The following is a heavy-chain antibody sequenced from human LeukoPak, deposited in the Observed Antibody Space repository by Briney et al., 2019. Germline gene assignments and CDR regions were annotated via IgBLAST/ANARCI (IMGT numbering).Heavy chain of an antibody. CDR1: GYTLTELS. CDR2: FDPEDGET. V-gene: IGHV1-24*01. CDR3: ATAGPPGIAVAGTVDY. D-gene: IGHD6-19*01. Sequence: ASVKVSCKVSGYTLTELSMHWVRQAPGKGLEWMGGFDPEDGETIYAQKFQGRVTMTEDTSTDTAYMELSSLRSEDTAVYYCATAGPPGIAVAGTVDYWGQGTLVTVSS. J-gene: IGHJ4*01.